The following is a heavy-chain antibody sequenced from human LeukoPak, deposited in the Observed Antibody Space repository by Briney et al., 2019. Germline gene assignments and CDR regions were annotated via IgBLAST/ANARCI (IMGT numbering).Heavy chain of an antibody. Sequence: ASVKASCKASGYTFTSYGISWVRQAPGQGLEWMGWISAYNGNTNYAQKLQGRVTMTTDTSTSTAYMELRSLRSDDTAVYYCARAYCGGDCYSVWYFDYWGQGTLVTVSS. D-gene: IGHD2-21*02. CDR2: ISAYNGNT. J-gene: IGHJ4*02. V-gene: IGHV1-18*01. CDR1: GYTFTSYG. CDR3: ARAYCGGDCYSVWYFDY.